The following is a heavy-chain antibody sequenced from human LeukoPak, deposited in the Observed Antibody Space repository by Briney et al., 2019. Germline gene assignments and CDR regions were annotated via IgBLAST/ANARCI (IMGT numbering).Heavy chain of an antibody. Sequence: SETLSLTCTVSGGSISRSRDYWGWIRQPPGKGLEWIGSIYYSGSTYYNPSLKSRVTISGDTSKNRFSLKLSSVTAADTAMYYCARDKRVAVAGTYIYYYYMDVWGNGTTVTISS. J-gene: IGHJ6*03. D-gene: IGHD6-19*01. CDR2: IYYSGST. V-gene: IGHV4-39*07. CDR1: GGSISRSRDY. CDR3: ARDKRVAVAGTYIYYYYMDV.